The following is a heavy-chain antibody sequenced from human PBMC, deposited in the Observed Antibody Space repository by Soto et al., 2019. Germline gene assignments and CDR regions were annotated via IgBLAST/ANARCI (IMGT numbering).Heavy chain of an antibody. V-gene: IGHV3-30*03. J-gene: IGHJ6*02. CDR2: ISYDGSNK. CDR1: GFTFSTYG. CDR3: ARDEGYWSGRHCLLVFGMDV. D-gene: IGHD2-15*01. Sequence: QVQLVESGGGVVQPGRSLRLSCAVTGFTFSTYGMHWVRQAPGKGLAWVAVISYDGSNKYYADSVKGRLNISRDNSKNTLYMQMNSLRAEDTAVYYCARDEGYWSGRHCLLVFGMDVWGQETTVTVSS.